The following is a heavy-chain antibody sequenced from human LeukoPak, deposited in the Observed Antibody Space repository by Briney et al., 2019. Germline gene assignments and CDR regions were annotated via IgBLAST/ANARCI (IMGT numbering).Heavy chain of an antibody. J-gene: IGHJ6*02. CDR3: ARGGLYGVIMSYYYYGMDV. D-gene: IGHD3-16*02. Sequence: ASVKVSCKASGYTFTGYYIHWVRQAPGQGLEWMGWINPNSGGTHSAQRFQGRVTMTRDTSISTAYMELSSLRSDDTAVYYCARGGLYGVIMSYYYYGMDVWGQGTTVTVSS. CDR2: INPNSGGT. CDR1: GYTFTGYY. V-gene: IGHV1-2*02.